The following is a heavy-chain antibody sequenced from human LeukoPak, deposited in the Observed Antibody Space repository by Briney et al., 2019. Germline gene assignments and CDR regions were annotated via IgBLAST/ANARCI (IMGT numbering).Heavy chain of an antibody. J-gene: IGHJ4*02. CDR1: VFTFSNYW. D-gene: IGHD3-10*01. CDR3: ARGITMAN. CDR2: IKQDGSER. V-gene: IGHV3-7*04. Sequence: PGGSLRLSCAASVFTFSNYWMTWVPQATGKGLEWVANIKQDGSEREYVDSVKGRFTISRDDAKNSLYLQMNSLRAEDTAVYYCARGITMANWGQGTLVTVSS.